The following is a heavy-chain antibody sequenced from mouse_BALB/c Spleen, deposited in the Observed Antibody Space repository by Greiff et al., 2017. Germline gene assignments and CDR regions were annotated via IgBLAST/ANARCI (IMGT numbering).Heavy chain of an antibody. CDR3: ARPYYGSSYFDY. J-gene: IGHJ2*01. CDR1: GFTFSSFG. Sequence: EVKVVESGGGLVQPGGSRKLSCAASGFTFSSFGMHWVRQAPEKGLEWVAYISSGSSTIYYADTVKGRFTISRDNPKNTLFLQMTSLRSEDTAMYYCARPYYGSSYFDYWGQGTTLTVSS. V-gene: IGHV5-17*02. D-gene: IGHD1-1*01. CDR2: ISSGSSTI.